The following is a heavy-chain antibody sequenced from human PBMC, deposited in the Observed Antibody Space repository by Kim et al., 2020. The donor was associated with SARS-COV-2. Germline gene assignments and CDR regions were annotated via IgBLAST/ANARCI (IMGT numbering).Heavy chain of an antibody. CDR3: ASSGGSSGYYGGDFDY. V-gene: IGHV1-69*13. CDR1: GGTFSSYA. J-gene: IGHJ4*02. CDR2: IIPIFGTA. Sequence: SVKVSCKASGGTFSSYAISWVRQAPGQGLEWMGGIIPIFGTANYAQKFQGRVTITADESTSTAYMELSSLRSEDTAVYYCASSGGSSGYYGGDFDYWGQGTLVTVSS. D-gene: IGHD3-22*01.